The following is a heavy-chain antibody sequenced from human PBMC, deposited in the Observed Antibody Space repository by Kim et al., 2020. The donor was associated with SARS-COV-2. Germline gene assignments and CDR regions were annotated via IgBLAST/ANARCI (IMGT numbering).Heavy chain of an antibody. V-gene: IGHV4-59*01. J-gene: IGHJ4*02. CDR3: ARSEGRASWHQFDY. Sequence: SETLSLTCTVSSDSISSYYWSWIRQLPGKGLEWIGYIFHSGSTNYNPSLKSRVTISWDTSRNQFSLDLTSVSDADMAVYYCARSEGRASWHQFDYWGQGILVTVSS. CDR2: IFHSGST. CDR1: SDSISSYY.